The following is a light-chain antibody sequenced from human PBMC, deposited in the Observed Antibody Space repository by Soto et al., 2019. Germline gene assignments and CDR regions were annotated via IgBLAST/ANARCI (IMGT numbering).Light chain of an antibody. V-gene: IGKV1-5*01. J-gene: IGKJ2*01. CDR2: GGS. CDR3: LHYNSYSNT. Sequence: DIQMTQSPSTLSASVGDRVSITCRASQSINNLLAWYQHKPVRGPKLLIYGGSRLESGVPSRFRGSVSGTEFTPSICSLQPDDFADYYCLHYNSYSNTFGQGTKLEIK. CDR1: QSINNL.